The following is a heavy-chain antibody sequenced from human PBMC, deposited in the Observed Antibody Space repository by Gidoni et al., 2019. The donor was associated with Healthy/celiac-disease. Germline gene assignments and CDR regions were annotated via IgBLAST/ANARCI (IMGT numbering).Heavy chain of an antibody. CDR2: IYHSGST. D-gene: IGHD3-22*01. CDR3: ASWDDSSGYPNAFDI. CDR1: GYSISSGYY. Sequence: QVQLQESGPGLVKPSETLSLTCTVSGYSISSGYYWGWIRQPPGKGLEWIGSIYHSGSTYYNPSLKSRVTISVDTSKNQFSLKLSSVTAADTAVYYCASWDDSSGYPNAFDIWGQGTMVTVSS. V-gene: IGHV4-38-2*02. J-gene: IGHJ3*02.